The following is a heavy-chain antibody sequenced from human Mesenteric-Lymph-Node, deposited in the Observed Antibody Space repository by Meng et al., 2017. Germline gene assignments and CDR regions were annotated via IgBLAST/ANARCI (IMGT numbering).Heavy chain of an antibody. V-gene: IGHV4-28*01. CDR3: ARNYYFDY. J-gene: IGHJ4*02. CDR2: IYYSGST. CDR1: GYSISSSNW. Sequence: QVHLQGAGPGLVKPSDTLSLTCAVSGYSISSSNWWGWIRQPPGKGLEWIGYIYYSGSTYYNPSLKSRVTISMDTSKNQFSLRLSSVTAADTAVYYCARNYYFDYWGQGTLVTVSS.